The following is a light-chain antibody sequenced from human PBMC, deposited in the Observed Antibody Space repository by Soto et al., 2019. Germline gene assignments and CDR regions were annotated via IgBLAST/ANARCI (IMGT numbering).Light chain of an antibody. J-gene: IGKJ1*01. V-gene: IGKV3-20*01. CDR2: LTS. CDR3: QQYGSSPWT. Sequence: IVLTQSPATVSSFPGDRVTLSCRASQGVNTRLAWYQHRPGQAPRLLIYLTSNRAAGIPARFSGSGSGTDFTLTISRLEPEDFAVYYCQQYGSSPWTFGQGTKVDIK. CDR1: QGVNTR.